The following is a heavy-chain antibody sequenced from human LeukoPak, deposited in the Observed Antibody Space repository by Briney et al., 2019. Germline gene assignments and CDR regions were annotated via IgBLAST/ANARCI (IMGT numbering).Heavy chain of an antibody. CDR1: GGSISSGSYY. J-gene: IGHJ4*02. CDR3: ARDGYYDSSGYLGY. D-gene: IGHD3-22*01. V-gene: IGHV4-61*02. Sequence: PSETLSLTCTVSGGSISSGSYYWSWIRQPAGKGLEWIGRIYTSGSTNYNPSLKSRVTISVDTSKNQFSLKLSSVTAEDTAVYYCARDGYYDSSGYLGYWGQGTLVTVSS. CDR2: IYTSGST.